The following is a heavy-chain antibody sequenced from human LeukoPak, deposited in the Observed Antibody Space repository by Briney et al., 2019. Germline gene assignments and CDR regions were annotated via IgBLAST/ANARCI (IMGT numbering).Heavy chain of an antibody. CDR3: ATPYDYVWGRYSLPDGGDN. CDR1: GFTFRRYA. J-gene: IGHJ4*02. CDR2: ISGSGTYT. D-gene: IGHD3-16*01. Sequence: PGGSLRLSCAASGFTFRRYAMSWVRQAPGKGLGWVSVISGSGTYTFYADSVKGRFTISRDNSKDTLYLRMNSLRAEDTALYYCATPYDYVWGRYSLPDGGDNWGQGTLVTVSS. V-gene: IGHV3-23*01.